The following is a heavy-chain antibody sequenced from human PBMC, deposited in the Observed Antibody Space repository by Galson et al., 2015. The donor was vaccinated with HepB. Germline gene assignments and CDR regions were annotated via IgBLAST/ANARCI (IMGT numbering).Heavy chain of an antibody. V-gene: IGHV2-5*01. CDR1: GFSLSTSGVG. J-gene: IGHJ4*02. CDR3: AHTEPIVDSSGWSENFDY. D-gene: IGHD6-19*01. Sequence: PALVKPTQTLTLTCTFSGFSLSTSGVGVGWIRQPPGKALEWLALIYWNDDKRYSPSLKSRLTITKDTSKNQVVLTMTNMDPVDTATYYCAHTEPIVDSSGWSENFDYWGQGTLVTVSS. CDR2: IYWNDDK.